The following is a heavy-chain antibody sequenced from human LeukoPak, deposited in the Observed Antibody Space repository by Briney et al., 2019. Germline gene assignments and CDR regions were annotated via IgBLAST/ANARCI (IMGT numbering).Heavy chain of an antibody. CDR1: VGVLSSYA. J-gene: IGHJ4*02. CDR3: ARADYDILTGYYLNYFDY. D-gene: IGHD3-9*01. Sequence: GSSVKVSFKASVGVLSSYAISWVRRPPGQGLDWVGGLIPIFGTTNYAQKFQGRVTITADESTSTAYMELSSLRSEDTAVYYCARADYDILTGYYLNYFDYWGQGTLVTVSS. CDR2: LIPIFGTT. V-gene: IGHV1-69*01.